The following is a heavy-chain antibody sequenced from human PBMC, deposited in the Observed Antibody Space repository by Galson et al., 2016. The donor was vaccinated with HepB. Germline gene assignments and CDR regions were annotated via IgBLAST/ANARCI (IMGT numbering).Heavy chain of an antibody. D-gene: IGHD3-10*01. CDR1: GFSLSTSGVG. Sequence: PALVKPTQTLTLTCTFSGFSLSTSGVGVGWIRQPPGKALEWLAVIYWDDDRRYSPSLRSRLTVTKDTSKNHVVLRMTNLDPGDTGTYYCAHRLRFGELSFWDSWGQGTLVTVSS. V-gene: IGHV2-5*02. J-gene: IGHJ4*02. CDR3: AHRLRFGELSFWDS. CDR2: IYWDDDR.